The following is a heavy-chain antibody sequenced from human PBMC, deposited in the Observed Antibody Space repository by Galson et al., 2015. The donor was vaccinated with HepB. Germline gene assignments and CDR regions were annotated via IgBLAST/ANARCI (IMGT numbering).Heavy chain of an antibody. CDR3: AKDRWDLLRMGASDV. CDR1: GFTFDNFA. CDR2: LSWNSGSY. V-gene: IGHV3-9*01. D-gene: IGHD2-8*01. J-gene: IGHJ3*01. Sequence: LRLSCAASGFTFDNFAMHWVRQVPGKGLEWVSGLSWNSGSYGYADSVKGRFTISRDNSKNSLYLQMNSLRPEDTAVYYCAKDRWDLLRMGASDVWGQGTLVTVSS.